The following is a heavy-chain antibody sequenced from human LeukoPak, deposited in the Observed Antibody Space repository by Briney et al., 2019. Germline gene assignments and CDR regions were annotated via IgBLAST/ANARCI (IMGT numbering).Heavy chain of an antibody. CDR2: IYYSGST. CDR3: ASSPRRYFGIWYFDL. V-gene: IGHV4-39*07. D-gene: IGHD3-9*01. CDR1: GGSISSNCYY. J-gene: IGHJ2*01. Sequence: SETLSLTCTVSGGSISSNCYYWDWIRQPPGKGLEWIGTIYYSGSTSYNPSLKSRVTISVDTSKNQFSLNLTSVTAADTAVYYCASSPRRYFGIWYFDLWGRGTLVTVSS.